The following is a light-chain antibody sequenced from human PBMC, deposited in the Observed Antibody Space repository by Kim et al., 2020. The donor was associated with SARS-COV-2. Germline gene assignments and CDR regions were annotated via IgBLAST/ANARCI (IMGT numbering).Light chain of an antibody. CDR3: NSRDSNDNGV. CDR1: SLRRYS. V-gene: IGLV3-19*01. Sequence: VALEQTVRNTCQEDSLRRYSATWYQQKPGQAPILVIYGKNNRPSGIPDRFSGSSSGNTASLTITGTQAGDEADYYCNSRDSNDNGVFGGGTQLTVL. CDR2: GKN. J-gene: IGLJ2*01.